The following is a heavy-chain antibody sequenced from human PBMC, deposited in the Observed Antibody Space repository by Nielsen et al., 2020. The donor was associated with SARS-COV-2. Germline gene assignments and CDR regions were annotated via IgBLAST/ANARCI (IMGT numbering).Heavy chain of an antibody. V-gene: IGHV4-31*03. CDR3: VRGTVFFDS. Sequence: SETLSLTCTVSGASIISGDSSWTWIRQYPGKDLERIGLRHYSGNTYYNPSLQSRVVISVDKSMNHFSLRLSSVTAADTALYFCVRGTVFFDSWGQGARVTVSS. D-gene: IGHD3/OR15-3a*01. CDR1: GASIISGDSS. J-gene: IGHJ5*01. CDR2: RHYSGNT.